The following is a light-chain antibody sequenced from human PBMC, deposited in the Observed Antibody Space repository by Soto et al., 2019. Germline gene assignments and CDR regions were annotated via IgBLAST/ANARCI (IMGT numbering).Light chain of an antibody. Sequence: QSVLTQPASVSGPPGQSITISCTGSSSDIGRHDYVSWYQHHPGKVPKAIIYEVIHRPSGVSNRFSGSKSGNTASLTISGLQAADEADYYCSSYSSGSTLLLFGGGTQLTVL. CDR2: EVI. CDR3: SSYSSGSTLLL. V-gene: IGLV2-14*01. J-gene: IGLJ2*01. CDR1: SSDIGRHDY.